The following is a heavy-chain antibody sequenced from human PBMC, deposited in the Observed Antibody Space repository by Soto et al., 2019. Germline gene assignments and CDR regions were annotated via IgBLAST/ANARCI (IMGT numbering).Heavy chain of an antibody. V-gene: IGHV3-30*18. D-gene: IGHD6-19*01. Sequence: QVQLVESGGGVVQPGRSLRLSCAASGFTFSDYGMHWFRQAPGKGLEWVGVIIYDGSEKYYGDAVKGRFTISRDNSKNTLYLQMNSLRTEDTGVYYCAKEGARTGWTYGDFWGQGTLVTVSS. CDR3: AKEGARTGWTYGDF. CDR1: GFTFSDYG. J-gene: IGHJ4*02. CDR2: IIYDGSEK.